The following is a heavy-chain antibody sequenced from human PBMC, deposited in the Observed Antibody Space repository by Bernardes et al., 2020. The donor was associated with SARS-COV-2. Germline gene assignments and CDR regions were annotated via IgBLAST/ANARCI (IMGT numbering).Heavy chain of an antibody. Sequence: SETLSLTCAVYGGSFTDYYWTWIRQPPGKALEWIGDVDHRGSANYIPSLKSRVTISLDKSKSQFSLKLTSVTAADTAVYYCARGVVTIFGVLIMIPARGWLDPWGQGTPVTVSS. CDR3: ARGVVTIFGVLIMIPARGWLDP. CDR2: VDHRGSA. CDR1: GGSFTDYY. D-gene: IGHD3-3*01. V-gene: IGHV4-34*01. J-gene: IGHJ5*02.